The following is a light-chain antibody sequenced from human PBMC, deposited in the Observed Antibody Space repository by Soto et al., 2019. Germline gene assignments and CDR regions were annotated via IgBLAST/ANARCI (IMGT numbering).Light chain of an antibody. CDR3: LQHYNFSWT. V-gene: IGKV1-6*01. Sequence: AIQMTQSPSSLSASVGDRVTISCRASQDIRNTFAWYQQKPGEAPKLLIFAASNLQSGVPSRFSGSGSVTDFPLAITGLQPEDFATYFCLQHYNFSWTFGQGTKVDIK. CDR1: QDIRNT. J-gene: IGKJ1*01. CDR2: AAS.